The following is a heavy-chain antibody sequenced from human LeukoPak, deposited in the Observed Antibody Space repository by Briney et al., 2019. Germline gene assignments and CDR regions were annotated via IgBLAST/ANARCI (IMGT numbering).Heavy chain of an antibody. Sequence: PGGSLRLSCAASVFTFSGSAMRLVRQASGEGLEWVGRIRSKANTYATAYAASVKGRFTISRDDSKNTAYLQMNSLKTDDTAVYYCTTDRSTNWGQGTLGTVSS. J-gene: IGHJ4*02. V-gene: IGHV3-73*01. CDR2: IRSKANTYAT. CDR3: TTDRSTN. CDR1: VFTFSGSA.